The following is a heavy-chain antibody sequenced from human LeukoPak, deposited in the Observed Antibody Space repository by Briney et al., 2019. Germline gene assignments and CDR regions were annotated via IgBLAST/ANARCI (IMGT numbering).Heavy chain of an antibody. CDR1: GGSISSYY. J-gene: IGHJ4*02. D-gene: IGHD6-19*01. V-gene: IGHV4-59*01. CDR3: ARDIGGGYSSGWYYDY. CDR2: IYYSGST. Sequence: SETLSFTCTASGGSISSYYWSWIRKPPGKGLEWMRNIYYSGSTNYNPSLKSRVTISVDTSKNQFSLKLSSVTAADTAVYYCARDIGGGYSSGWYYDYWGQGPLVTVSS.